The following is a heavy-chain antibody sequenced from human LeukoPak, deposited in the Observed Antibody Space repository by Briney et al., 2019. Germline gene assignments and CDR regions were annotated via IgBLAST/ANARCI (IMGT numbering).Heavy chain of an antibody. D-gene: IGHD6-6*01. CDR1: GYTFTSYD. CDR2: MNPNSGNT. V-gene: IGHV1-8*01. CDR3: ARDTGYSSSSDF. J-gene: IGHJ4*02. Sequence: GASVKVSCKASGYTFTSYDINWVRQATGQGLEWMGWMNPNSGNTGYAQKFQGRVTMTRDMSTSTVYMELSSLRSEDTAVYYCARDTGYSSSSDFWGQGTLVTVSS.